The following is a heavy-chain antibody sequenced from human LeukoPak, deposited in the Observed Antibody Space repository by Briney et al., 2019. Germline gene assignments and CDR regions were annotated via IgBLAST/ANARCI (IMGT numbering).Heavy chain of an antibody. CDR3: ARAYYYGSGSMDNWFDP. D-gene: IGHD3-10*01. Sequence: GRALRLSCAASGFTFSRYSMHWVRQAPGKELEWVSSIRSSSYIYYPDSVKGRFTISRDNAKNSLYLQMNSLRAEDTAVYYCARAYYYGSGSMDNWFDPWGQGTLVTVSS. V-gene: IGHV3-21*01. J-gene: IGHJ5*02. CDR1: GFTFSRYS. CDR2: IRSSSYI.